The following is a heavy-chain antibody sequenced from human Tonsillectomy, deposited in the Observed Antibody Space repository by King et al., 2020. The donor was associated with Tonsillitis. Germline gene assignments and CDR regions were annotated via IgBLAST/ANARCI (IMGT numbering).Heavy chain of an antibody. CDR2: IKQDGSEK. D-gene: IGHD3-22*01. CDR3: ARGDYYYDSSGYFGFVY. J-gene: IGHJ4*02. Sequence: VQLVESGGGLVQPGGSLRLSCAASGFTFSSYWMSWVRQAPGKGLEWVANIKQDGSEKYYMDSVKGRFTISRDNAKNSLYLQMNSLRAEDTAVYYCARGDYYYDSSGYFGFVYWGQGTLVTVSS. CDR1: GFTFSSYW. V-gene: IGHV3-7*04.